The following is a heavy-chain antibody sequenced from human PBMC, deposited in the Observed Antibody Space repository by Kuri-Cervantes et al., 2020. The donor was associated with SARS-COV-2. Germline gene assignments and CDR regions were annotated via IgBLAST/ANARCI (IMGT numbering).Heavy chain of an antibody. J-gene: IGHJ4*02. CDR3: AKGIRGYYDSTGGGYSDY. CDR1: GFTFSSYA. V-gene: IGHV3-23*01. CDR2: ISGSGGST. D-gene: IGHD3-22*01. Sequence: GESLKISCAASGFTFSSYAMSWVRQAPGKGLEWVSAISGSGGSTYYADSVKGRFTISRDNSKNSLYLQMNSLRTEDTALYYCAKGIRGYYDSTGGGYSDYWGQGTLVTVSS.